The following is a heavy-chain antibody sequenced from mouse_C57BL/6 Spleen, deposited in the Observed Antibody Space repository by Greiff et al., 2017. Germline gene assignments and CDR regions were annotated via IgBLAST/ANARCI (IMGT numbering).Heavy chain of an antibody. CDR1: GFSLTSYG. V-gene: IGHV2-2*01. CDR2: IWSGGST. CDR3: ATYSNFLMDY. Sequence: VMLVESGPGLVQPSQSLSITCTVSGFSLTSYGVHWVRQSPGKGLEWLGVIWSGGSTDYNAAFISRLSISKDNSKSQVFFKMNSLQADDTAIYYCATYSNFLMDYWGQGTSVTVSS. J-gene: IGHJ4*01. D-gene: IGHD2-5*01.